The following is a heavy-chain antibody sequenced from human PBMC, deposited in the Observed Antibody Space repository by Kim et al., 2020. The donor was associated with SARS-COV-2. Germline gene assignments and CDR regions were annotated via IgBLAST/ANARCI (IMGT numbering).Heavy chain of an antibody. J-gene: IGHJ4*02. CDR1: GFTVSSNF. V-gene: IGHV3-66*02. CDR3: ASAYYYDSSGYSY. CDR2: IYSGGST. D-gene: IGHD3-22*01. Sequence: GGSLRLSCAASGFTVSSNFMSWVRQAPGKGLEWVSVIYSGGSTYYADSVKGRFTISRDNSKNTLYLQMNSLRAEDTAVYYCASAYYYDSSGYSYWGQGTLVTVSS.